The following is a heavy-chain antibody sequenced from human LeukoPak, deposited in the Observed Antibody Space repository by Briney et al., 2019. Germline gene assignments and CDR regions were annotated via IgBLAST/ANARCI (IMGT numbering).Heavy chain of an antibody. Sequence: GGSLRLSCAASGFTFSSYAMSWVRQAPGKGLEWVSAISGSGCSTYYAASVKGRFTISRDNSKNTLYLRMNSLRAEDTAVYYCTKEAYCGGDCYFDYWGQGTLVTVSS. V-gene: IGHV3-23*01. CDR1: GFTFSSYA. CDR2: ISGSGCST. J-gene: IGHJ4*02. D-gene: IGHD2-21*02. CDR3: TKEAYCGGDCYFDY.